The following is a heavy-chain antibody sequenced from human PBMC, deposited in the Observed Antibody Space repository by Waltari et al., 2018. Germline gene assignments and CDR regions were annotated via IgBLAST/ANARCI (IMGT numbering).Heavy chain of an antibody. CDR3: ARGNHGSGSYYHPYYYYGMDV. CDR2: INHSGST. CDR1: GGSFSGYY. J-gene: IGHJ6*02. Sequence: QVQLQQWGAGLLKPSETLSLTCAVYGGSFSGYYWGWIRQPPGKGLERIGEINHSGSTNYNPSLKSLVTVSVDTSMNEFSLKLSSVTASATAVYYCARGNHGSGSYYHPYYYYGMDVWGQGTTVTVSS. V-gene: IGHV4-34*01. D-gene: IGHD3-10*01.